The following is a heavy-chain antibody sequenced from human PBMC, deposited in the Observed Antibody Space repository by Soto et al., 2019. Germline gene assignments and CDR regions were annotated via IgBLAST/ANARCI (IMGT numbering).Heavy chain of an antibody. Sequence: QVQLQQWGAGLLKPSETLSLTCAVYGGSFSGYYWSWIRQPPGKGLEWIGEINHSGSTNYNPSLNSRVTISVDTSKNQFSLKLSSVTAADTAVYYCARGRGYSGYARWYFDLWGRGTLVTVSS. V-gene: IGHV4-34*01. D-gene: IGHD5-12*01. CDR3: ARGRGYSGYARWYFDL. J-gene: IGHJ2*01. CDR2: INHSGST. CDR1: GGSFSGYY.